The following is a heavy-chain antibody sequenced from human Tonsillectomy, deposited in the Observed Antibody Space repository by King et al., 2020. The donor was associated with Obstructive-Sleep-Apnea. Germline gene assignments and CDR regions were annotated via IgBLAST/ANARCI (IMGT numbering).Heavy chain of an antibody. J-gene: IGHJ5*02. CDR1: GYSFTSYW. CDR2: IDPSDSYT. CDR3: ARTEYRSSSGVLNWFDP. V-gene: IGHV5-10-1*03. D-gene: IGHD6-6*01. Sequence: VQLVESGAEVKKPGESLRISCKGFGYSFTSYWISWVRQMPGKGLEWMGRIDPSDSYTNYSPSFEGHVTISADKSISTAFLQWSSLKASDTAIYYCARTEYRSSSGVLNWFDPWGQGTLVTVSS.